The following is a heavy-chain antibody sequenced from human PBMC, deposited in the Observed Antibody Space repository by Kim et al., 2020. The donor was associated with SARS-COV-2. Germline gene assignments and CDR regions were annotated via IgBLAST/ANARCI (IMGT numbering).Heavy chain of an antibody. CDR2: N. J-gene: IGHJ4*02. V-gene: IGHV4-39*01. CDR3: ARRTEAGGYVDF. Sequence: NYYNPSLKSRVPISVDTSRNQFSLKLASVTAADPAVYYWARRTEAGGYVDFWGQGSPVTVAS. D-gene: IGHD3-16*01.